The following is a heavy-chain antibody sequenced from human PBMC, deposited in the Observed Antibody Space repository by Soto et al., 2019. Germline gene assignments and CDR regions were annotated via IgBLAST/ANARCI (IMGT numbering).Heavy chain of an antibody. D-gene: IGHD6-6*01. Sequence: PSETLSLTCTVSGGSISSYYWSWIRQPPGKGLEWIGYIYYSGSTNYNPSLKSRVTISVDTSKNQFSLKLSSVTAADTAVYYCARASIAARTFEHNWFDPWGQGTLVTVSS. CDR3: ARASIAARTFEHNWFDP. CDR2: IYYSGST. V-gene: IGHV4-59*12. CDR1: GGSISSYY. J-gene: IGHJ5*02.